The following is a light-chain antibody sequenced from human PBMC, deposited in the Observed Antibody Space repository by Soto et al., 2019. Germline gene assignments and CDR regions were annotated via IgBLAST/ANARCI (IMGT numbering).Light chain of an antibody. CDR3: QQYNNSLFT. V-gene: IGKV3-15*01. CDR2: GAS. CDR1: QSVSGN. Sequence: EIVMTQSPATLSVSPGERVTLSCRASQSVSGNLAWYQQKPGQAPRLLIYGASTRATGIPARFSGSGSGTEFTLTISSLQAEDFAVYYCQQYNNSLFTFGGGTRAEIK. J-gene: IGKJ4*01.